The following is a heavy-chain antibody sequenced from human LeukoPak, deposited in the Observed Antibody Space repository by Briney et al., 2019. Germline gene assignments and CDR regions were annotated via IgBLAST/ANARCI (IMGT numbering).Heavy chain of an antibody. CDR3: ARDQRLGGYYYYGMDV. D-gene: IGHD3-16*01. V-gene: IGHV3-30*14. CDR1: GFTFSSYA. CDR2: ISYDGSNK. Sequence: PGGSLRLSCAASGFTFSSYAMHWVRQAPGKGLEWVAVISYDGSNKYYADSVKGRFTISRGNSKNTLYLQMNSLRAEDTAVYYCARDQRLGGYYYYGMDVWGQGTTVTVSS. J-gene: IGHJ6*02.